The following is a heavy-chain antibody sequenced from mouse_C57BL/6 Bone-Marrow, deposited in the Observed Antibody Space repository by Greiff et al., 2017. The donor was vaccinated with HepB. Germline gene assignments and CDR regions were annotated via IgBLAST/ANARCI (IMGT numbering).Heavy chain of an antibody. J-gene: IGHJ2*01. Sequence: EVQRVESGGGLVKPGGSLKLSCAASGFTFSSYAMSWVRQTPEKRLEWVATISDGGSYTYYPDNVKGRFTISRDNAKNNLYLQMSHLKSEDTAMYYCARERGLTLDYWGQGTTLTVSS. CDR3: ARERGLTLDY. V-gene: IGHV5-4*01. D-gene: IGHD3-1*01. CDR1: GFTFSSYA. CDR2: ISDGGSYT.